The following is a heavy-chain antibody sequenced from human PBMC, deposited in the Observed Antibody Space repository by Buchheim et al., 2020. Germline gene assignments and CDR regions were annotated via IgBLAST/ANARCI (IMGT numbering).Heavy chain of an antibody. Sequence: QVQLVQSGAEVKKPGSSVKVSCKASGGTFSSYAISWVRQAPGQGLEWLGGIIPIFGTANYAQKFQGRVTITADKSTSTAYMELSSLRSEDTAVYYCARKAVENVDTAMVGYYGMDVWGQGTT. CDR3: ARKAVENVDTAMVGYYGMDV. D-gene: IGHD5-18*01. CDR2: IIPIFGTA. CDR1: GGTFSSYA. V-gene: IGHV1-69*06. J-gene: IGHJ6*02.